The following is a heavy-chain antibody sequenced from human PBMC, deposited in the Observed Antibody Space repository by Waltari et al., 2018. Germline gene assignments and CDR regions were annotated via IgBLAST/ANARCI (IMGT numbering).Heavy chain of an antibody. CDR2: IIRTGNSI. CDR3: ATDYYDSGAYYLYFDY. J-gene: IGHJ4*02. V-gene: IGHV3-21*06. D-gene: IGHD3-22*01. CDR1: GFTFSSYT. Sequence: EVQLVESGGGLVKPGGSLRLSCVASGFTFSSYTMTWVRQAPGKGLEWVSSIIRTGNSIYYADSVKGRFTVSRDNAKNSMYLQMNSLRAEDTAVYFCATDYYDSGAYYLYFDYWGQGIRVTVSS.